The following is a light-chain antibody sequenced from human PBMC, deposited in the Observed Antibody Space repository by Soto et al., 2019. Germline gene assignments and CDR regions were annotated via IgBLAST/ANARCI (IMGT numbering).Light chain of an antibody. V-gene: IGKV1-39*01. Sequence: DIQMTQSPSSLSASVGDRVTITCRASQSISTYLNWFQLKSGKAPQLLIYAASNLESGVPSRFSGSGSGTDFSLTISSLQPEDFAAYYCQQSYSIPLTFGGGTKLEIK. CDR2: AAS. J-gene: IGKJ4*01. CDR1: QSISTY. CDR3: QQSYSIPLT.